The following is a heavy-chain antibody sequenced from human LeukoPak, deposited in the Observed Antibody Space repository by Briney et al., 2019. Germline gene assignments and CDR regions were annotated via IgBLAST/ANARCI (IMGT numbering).Heavy chain of an antibody. J-gene: IGHJ5*02. V-gene: IGHV4-61*01. CDR2: IYYSGST. Sequence: SETLSLTCTVSGGSVSSGSYYWSWIRQPPGKGLEWIGYIYYSGSTNYNPSLKSRFTISVDTSKHQFSLKLSSVTAADTAVYFCARVEGNWFDPWGQGTLVTVSS. CDR3: ARVEGNWFDP. CDR1: GGSVSSGSYY.